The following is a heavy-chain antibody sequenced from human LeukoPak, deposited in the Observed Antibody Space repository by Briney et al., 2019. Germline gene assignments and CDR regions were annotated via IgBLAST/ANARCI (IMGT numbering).Heavy chain of an antibody. J-gene: IGHJ4*02. Sequence: GGSLRLSCAPSGFTFNNFAMRWVRQAAGKGLDWVSGRSGSGSSTFYADSVKGRFIISRDNSNSTLYLQMNSLRAEDTAVYYCAKRPKYGNSWIDFWGQGTLVTVSS. CDR2: RSGSGSST. V-gene: IGHV3-23*01. D-gene: IGHD6-13*01. CDR1: GFTFNNFA. CDR3: AKRPKYGNSWIDF.